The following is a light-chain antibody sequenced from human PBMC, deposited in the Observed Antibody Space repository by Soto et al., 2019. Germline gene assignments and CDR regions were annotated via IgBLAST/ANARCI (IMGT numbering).Light chain of an antibody. V-gene: IGKV3-20*01. CDR1: QSVSSSY. CDR2: GAS. CDR3: QQYGSSPLLT. Sequence: EIVLTQSPGTLSLSPGERATLSCRASQSVSSSYLAWYQHKPGQAPRLLIYGASSRATGIPDRFSGSGSGTDFTLTISRLEPEDFAVYYCQQYGSSPLLTFGPGTKVDIK. J-gene: IGKJ3*01.